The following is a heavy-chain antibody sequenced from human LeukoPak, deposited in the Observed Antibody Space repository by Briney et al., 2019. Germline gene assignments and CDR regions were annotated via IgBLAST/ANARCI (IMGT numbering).Heavy chain of an antibody. Sequence: SETLSLASTVSDGSISRSSDYAGWIRQPPGKGLEWIGSIYYSGNTYYNPSLKSRVTISVDTSKNQFSLKLSSVTAADTAVYFCARPYNNFPYVQALLGNWGQGTLVTVSS. D-gene: IGHD3-10*01. J-gene: IGHJ4*02. CDR2: IYYSGNT. CDR1: DGSISRSSDY. CDR3: ARPYNNFPYVQALLGN. V-gene: IGHV4-39*01.